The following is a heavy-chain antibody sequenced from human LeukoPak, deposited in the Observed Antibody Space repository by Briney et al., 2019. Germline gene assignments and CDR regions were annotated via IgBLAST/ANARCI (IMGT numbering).Heavy chain of an antibody. D-gene: IGHD2-21*02. CDR3: VRESAHCGVDCNDY. V-gene: IGHV3-48*03. J-gene: IGHJ4*02. Sequence: GGSLRLSCVASGFTFSTYEMNWVRQAPGKGLEWVSDISSDGNIIFYADSVKGRFTVSRDNAKNSLFLQMNSLRAEDTAVYYCVRESAHCGVDCNDYWGQGTVVSVSS. CDR1: GFTFSTYE. CDR2: ISSDGNII.